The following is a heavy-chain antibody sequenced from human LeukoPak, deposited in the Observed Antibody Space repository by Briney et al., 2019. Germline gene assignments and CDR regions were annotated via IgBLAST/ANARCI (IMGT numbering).Heavy chain of an antibody. CDR3: ATYSSLNTREFQY. J-gene: IGHJ1*01. D-gene: IGHD3-22*01. CDR2: IRQDGGET. V-gene: IGHV3-7*01. CDR1: GFTFRNYW. Sequence: PGGSLRLSCEGSGFTFRNYWMTWVRQAPGKGLEWVANIRQDGGETYYGDSVKGRFIISRDNAKNSLFLQMNRLRAEDTAVYYCATYSSLNTREFQYWGQGTLVTVSP.